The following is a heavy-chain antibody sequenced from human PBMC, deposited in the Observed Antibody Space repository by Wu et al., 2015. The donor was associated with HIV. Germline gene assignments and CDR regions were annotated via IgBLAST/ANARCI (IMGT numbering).Heavy chain of an antibody. V-gene: IGHV1-69*12. CDR3: ARVQYDFWSGYHYWYFDL. CDR2: IIPAFHTT. J-gene: IGHJ2*01. Sequence: QVQLEQSGAEVKKPGSSVKVSCKASGDTFNIFAMNWLRQAPGQGLEWMGGIIPAFHTTDYAGKFQGRVTISADESTNTAYMELKTLTSEDTAVYFCARVQYDFWSGYHYWYFDLWGRGTLVTVSS. D-gene: IGHD3-3*01. CDR1: GDTFNIFA.